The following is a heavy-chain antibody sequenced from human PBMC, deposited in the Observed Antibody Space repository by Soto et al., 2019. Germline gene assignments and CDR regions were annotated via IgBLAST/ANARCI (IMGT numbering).Heavy chain of an antibody. V-gene: IGHV3-33*01. CDR1: GFTFSSYG. CDR2: IWYDGSNK. Sequence: PGGSLRLSCAASGFTFSSYGMHWVRQAPGKGLEWVAVIWYDGSNKYYADSVKGRFTISRDNSKNMLYLQMNSLRAEDTAVYYCARDPLRYFDWLLGGAFDIWGQGTMVTVSS. D-gene: IGHD3-9*01. CDR3: ARDPLRYFDWLLGGAFDI. J-gene: IGHJ3*02.